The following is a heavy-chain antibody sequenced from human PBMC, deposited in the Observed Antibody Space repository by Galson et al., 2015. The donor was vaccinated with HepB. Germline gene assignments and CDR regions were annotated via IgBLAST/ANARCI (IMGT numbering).Heavy chain of an antibody. Sequence: SLRLSCAASGFTVSSNYMSWVRQAPGKGLEWVSVIYSGGSTYYADSVKGRFTISRDNSKNTLYLQMNSLRAEDTAVYYCARASPRLYSYAFDIWGQVTMVTVSS. CDR3: ARASPRLYSYAFDI. J-gene: IGHJ3*02. CDR1: GFTVSSNY. CDR2: IYSGGST. V-gene: IGHV3-66*02. D-gene: IGHD2-2*02.